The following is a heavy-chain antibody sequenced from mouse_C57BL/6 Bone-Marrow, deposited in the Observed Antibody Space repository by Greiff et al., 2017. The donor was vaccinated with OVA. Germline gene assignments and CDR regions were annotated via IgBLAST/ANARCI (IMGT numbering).Heavy chain of an antibody. CDR1: GFTFSDYG. CDR3: ARSDYDYFDY. Sequence: DVQLVESGGGLVKPGGSLKLSCAASGFTFSDYGMHWVRQAPEKGLEWVAYISSGSSTIYYADTLKGRFTISRDNAKNTLFLQMTSLRSEDTAMYYCARSDYDYFDYWGQGTTLTVSS. V-gene: IGHV5-17*01. D-gene: IGHD2-4*01. CDR2: ISSGSSTI. J-gene: IGHJ2*01.